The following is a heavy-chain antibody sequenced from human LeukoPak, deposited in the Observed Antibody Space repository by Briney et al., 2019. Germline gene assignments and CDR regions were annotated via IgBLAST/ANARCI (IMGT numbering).Heavy chain of an antibody. D-gene: IGHD3-3*01. CDR2: ISGSGTST. J-gene: IGHJ4*02. CDR1: GFTFSNYA. Sequence: GSLRLSCAASGFTFSNYAMSWVRQAPGKGLEWVSAISGSGTSTYYADSVKGRFTISRDNSKNTLYLQMNSLRAEDTAVYYCAKGLVGYDFWSGFGSYFDYWGQGTLVTVSS. CDR3: AKGLVGYDFWSGFGSYFDY. V-gene: IGHV3-23*01.